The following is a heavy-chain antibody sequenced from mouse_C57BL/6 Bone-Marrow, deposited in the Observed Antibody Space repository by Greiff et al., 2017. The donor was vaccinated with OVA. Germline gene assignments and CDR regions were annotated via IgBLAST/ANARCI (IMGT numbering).Heavy chain of an antibody. V-gene: IGHV5-4*01. CDR1: GFTFSSYA. CDR2: ISDGGSYT. J-gene: IGHJ2*01. Sequence: EVKVVESGGGLVKPGGSLKLSCAASGFTFSSYAMSWVRQTPEKRLEWVATISDGGSYTYYPDNVKCRFTISRDNAKNNLYLQMSHLKSEDTAMYYCARDSSGFYYFDYWGQGTTLTVSS. D-gene: IGHD3-2*02. CDR3: ARDSSGFYYFDY.